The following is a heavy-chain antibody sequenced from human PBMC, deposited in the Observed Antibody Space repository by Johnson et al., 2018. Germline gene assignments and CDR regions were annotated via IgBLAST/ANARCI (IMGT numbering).Heavy chain of an antibody. Sequence: EVQLVESGGGLVQPGRSLRLSCAASGFTFDDYAMHWVRQAPGKGLEWVSGINWNSGSIGYADSVKGRFTISRANAKNSGYLQMNSLRVEDTSLYYCAKDIEGQWRLRLGTYFQHWGQGTLVTVSS. CDR2: INWNSGSI. V-gene: IGHV3-9*01. CDR3: AKDIEGQWRLRLGTYFQH. J-gene: IGHJ1*01. D-gene: IGHD3-16*01. CDR1: GFTFDDYA.